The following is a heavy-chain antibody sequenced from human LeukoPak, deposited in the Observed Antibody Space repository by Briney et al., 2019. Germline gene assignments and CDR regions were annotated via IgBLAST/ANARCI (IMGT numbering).Heavy chain of an antibody. CDR2: INSDGINT. Sequence: GGSLRLSCAASGFTFSNYWMHWVRQAPGKGLVWVSRINSDGINTSYADSVKGRFTISRDNAKNTLNLQMNSLRAEDTAVYYCAKDRTDYYYYYMDVWGKGTTVTVSS. CDR1: GFTFSNYW. J-gene: IGHJ6*03. CDR3: AKDRTDYYYYYMDV. V-gene: IGHV3-74*01.